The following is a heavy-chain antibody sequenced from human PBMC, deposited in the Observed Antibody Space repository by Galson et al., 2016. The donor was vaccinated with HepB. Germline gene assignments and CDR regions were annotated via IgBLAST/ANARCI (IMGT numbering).Heavy chain of an antibody. J-gene: IGHJ6*02. CDR1: GFSFSTYG. Sequence: SLRLSCAASGFSFSTYGMHWVRQAPGKGLEWVAVISYDGSNKYYADSVKGRFTISRDNSKSTLYLQINSLRAEDTAVYYCAKDVGVRIVMNKIYYYYGMDVWGQGTTVTVSS. CDR2: ISYDGSNK. CDR3: AKDVGVRIVMNKIYYYYGMDV. V-gene: IGHV3-30*18. D-gene: IGHD3-10*01.